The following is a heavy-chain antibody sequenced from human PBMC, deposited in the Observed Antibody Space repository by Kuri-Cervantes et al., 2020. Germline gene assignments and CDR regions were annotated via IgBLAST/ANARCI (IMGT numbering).Heavy chain of an antibody. Sequence: SGPTLVKPTQTLTLTCTFSGFSLSTSGVGVGWIRQPPGKALEWLALIYWNDDKRYSPSLKSRLTITKDTSKNQVVLTMTNMDPVDTATYYCARIVQLGLRSAPFDYWGQGTLVTVSS. V-gene: IGHV2-5*01. J-gene: IGHJ4*02. D-gene: IGHD7-27*01. CDR3: ARIVQLGLRSAPFDY. CDR1: GFSLSTSGVG. CDR2: IYWNDDK.